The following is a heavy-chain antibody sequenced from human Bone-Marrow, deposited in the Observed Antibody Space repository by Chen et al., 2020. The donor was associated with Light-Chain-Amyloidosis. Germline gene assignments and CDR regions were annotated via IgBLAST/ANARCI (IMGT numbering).Heavy chain of an antibody. CDR1: GFTFDDYA. CDR3: AKDIIPAATGGLNWFDP. J-gene: IGHJ5*02. CDR2: ISWNSGSI. D-gene: IGHD2-2*01. Sequence: EVQLVESGGGLVQPGRSLRLSCAASGFTFDDYAMHWVRQAPGKGLEWVSGISWNSGSIGYAYSVKGRFTISRDNAKNSLYLQMNSLRAEDTALYYCAKDIIPAATGGLNWFDPWGQGTLVTVSS. V-gene: IGHV3-9*01.